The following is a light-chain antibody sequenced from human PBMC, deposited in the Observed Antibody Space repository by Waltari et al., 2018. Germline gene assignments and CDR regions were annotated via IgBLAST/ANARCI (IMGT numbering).Light chain of an antibody. J-gene: IGLJ3*02. CDR3: NSRDTSGNHCV. CDR1: RLRNYY. CDR2: AKH. V-gene: IGLV3-19*01. Sequence: SSELTQDQAVSVELGQTGRITGQGDRLRNYYASWYQQKPGQAPGRVMYAKHRRPSGIPDRFSGSRSGDTASLTITWAQAADGADYYCNSRDTSGNHCVFGAGTKVTVL.